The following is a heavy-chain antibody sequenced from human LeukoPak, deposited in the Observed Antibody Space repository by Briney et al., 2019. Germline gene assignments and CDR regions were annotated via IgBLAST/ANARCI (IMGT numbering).Heavy chain of an antibody. V-gene: IGHV1-2*06. J-gene: IGHJ4*02. D-gene: IGHD3-22*01. Sequence: ASVKVSCKASGYTLTDYYMHWVRQAPGQGLEWMGRINPNSGGTNYAQKFQGRVTMTRDTSISTVYMELSRLRSDDTAAYYCARVGYYESSGYYEYWGQGTLVTVSS. CDR2: INPNSGGT. CDR3: ARVGYYESSGYYEY. CDR1: GYTLTDYY.